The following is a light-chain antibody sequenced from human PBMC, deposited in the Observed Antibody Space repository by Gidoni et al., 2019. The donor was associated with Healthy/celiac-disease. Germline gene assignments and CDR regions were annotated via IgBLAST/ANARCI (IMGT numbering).Light chain of an antibody. CDR2: GNS. V-gene: IGLV1-40*01. J-gene: IGLJ2*01. Sequence: QSVLTQPPSVSGAPGQMFTISCTGSSPNIGAGYDVHWYQQLPGTAPKLLIYGNSNRPSGVPDRFSGSKSGTSASLAITGLQAEDEADYYCQSYDSSLSGVVFGGGTKLTVL. CDR1: SPNIGAGYD. CDR3: QSYDSSLSGVV.